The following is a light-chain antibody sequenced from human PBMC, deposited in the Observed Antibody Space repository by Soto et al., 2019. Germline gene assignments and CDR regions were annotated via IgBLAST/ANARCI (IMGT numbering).Light chain of an antibody. CDR3: QKYLSALWT. CDR2: AAS. V-gene: IGKV1-27*01. J-gene: IGKJ1*01. CDR1: QGISNY. Sequence: DIQMTQSPASLSASIGDRVTITCWASQGISNYLAWYQQKPGKVPKLLIYAASTLQSGVPSRFSGSGSGTDFTLTISSLQPEDVATYYCQKYLSALWTFGQGTKVEIK.